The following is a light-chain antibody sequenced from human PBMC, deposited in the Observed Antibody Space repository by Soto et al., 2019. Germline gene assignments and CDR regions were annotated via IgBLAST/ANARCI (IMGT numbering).Light chain of an antibody. CDR1: SSDVGGYNY. J-gene: IGLJ1*01. Sequence: QSVLTQPASVSGSPGQSITISCTGTSSDVGGYNYVSWYQQHPGKAPKLMIYEVSNRPSGVSNRFSGSKSGNTASLTISGLQADDEADYYCNSYTSSTPYVFGTGTKVTVL. CDR3: NSYTSSTPYV. CDR2: EVS. V-gene: IGLV2-14*01.